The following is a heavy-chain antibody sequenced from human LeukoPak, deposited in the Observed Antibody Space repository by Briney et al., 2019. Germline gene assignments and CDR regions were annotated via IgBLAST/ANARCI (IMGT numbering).Heavy chain of an antibody. J-gene: IGHJ4*02. Sequence: GGSLRLSCAASGFTFSSYSMNWVRQAPGKGLEWVSAISGSGGSTYYADSVKGRFTISRDNSKNTLYLQMNSLRAEDTAVYYCAKDRLVGATNFDYWGQGTLVTVSS. CDR1: GFTFSSYS. CDR2: ISGSGGST. CDR3: AKDRLVGATNFDY. V-gene: IGHV3-23*01. D-gene: IGHD1-26*01.